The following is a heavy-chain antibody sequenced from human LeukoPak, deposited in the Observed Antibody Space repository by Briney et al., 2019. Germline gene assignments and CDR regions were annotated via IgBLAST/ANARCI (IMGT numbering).Heavy chain of an antibody. V-gene: IGHV4-59*01. Sequence: SKTLSLTCTVSGGSISGYYRSWIRQPPGKGLEWIGYFYYSGITSYNPSLKSRVTISVDTSKNQFSLKLTSVTAADTAVYYCARCAPDFYYGMDVWGQGTTVTVSS. CDR3: ARCAPDFYYGMDV. J-gene: IGHJ6*02. CDR1: GGSISGYY. CDR2: FYYSGIT.